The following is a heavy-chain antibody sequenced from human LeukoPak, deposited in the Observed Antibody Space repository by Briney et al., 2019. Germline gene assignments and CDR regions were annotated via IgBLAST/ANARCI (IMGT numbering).Heavy chain of an antibody. Sequence: SETLSLTCTVSGGSIGTYYWSWIRQSPKKGLEWIGYIYVTGSTRYNPYLQSRVTISVDTSRNQFFLKMSSVTAADTAVYYCARHIGGGIEDMDVWGKGTKVTVSS. CDR3: ARHIGGGIEDMDV. CDR2: IYVTGST. V-gene: IGHV4-59*08. J-gene: IGHJ6*03. D-gene: IGHD3-16*02. CDR1: GGSIGTYY.